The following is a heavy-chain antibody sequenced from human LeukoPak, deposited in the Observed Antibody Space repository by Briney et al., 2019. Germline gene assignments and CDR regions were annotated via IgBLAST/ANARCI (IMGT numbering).Heavy chain of an antibody. D-gene: IGHD3-3*01. V-gene: IGHV4-34*01. CDR1: GGSFSGYY. CDR3: ARAGYDFWSGYSNQIDY. J-gene: IGHJ4*02. Sequence: SQTLSLTCAVYGGSFSGYYWSWIRQPPGKGLEWIGEINHSGSTNYNPSLKSRVTISVDTSKNQFSLKLSSVTAADTAVYYCARAGYDFWSGYSNQIDYWGQGTLVTVSS. CDR2: INHSGST.